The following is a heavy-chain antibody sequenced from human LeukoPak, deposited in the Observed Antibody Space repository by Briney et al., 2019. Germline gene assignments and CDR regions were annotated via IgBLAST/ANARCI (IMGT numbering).Heavy chain of an antibody. J-gene: IGHJ3*02. V-gene: IGHV3-30*02. CDR2: IRYDGSNK. CDR3: ARELKRPITMVRGVIAFDI. Sequence: GGSLRLSCAASGFTFSSYGMHWVRQAPGKGLEWVAFIRYDGSNKYYADSVKGRFTISRDNSKNTLYLQMNSLRAEDTAVYYCARELKRPITMVRGVIAFDIWGQGTMVTVSS. D-gene: IGHD3-10*01. CDR1: GFTFSSYG.